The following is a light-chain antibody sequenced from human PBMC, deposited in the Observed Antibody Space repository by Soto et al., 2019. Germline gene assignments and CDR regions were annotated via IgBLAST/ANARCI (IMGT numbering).Light chain of an antibody. V-gene: IGLV2-14*01. CDR3: RPRTAYHSRV. J-gene: IGLJ1*01. CDR2: EVS. Sequence: QSALTQLASESGSPGQSIAISCTGPSSDVGGYNYVSWYQQHPDKAPKLIIHEVSNRPSGVSDRFSGSKSGNTASLSISGLVSGEEADYYCRPRTAYHSRVFGSGTKVTV. CDR1: SSDVGGYNY.